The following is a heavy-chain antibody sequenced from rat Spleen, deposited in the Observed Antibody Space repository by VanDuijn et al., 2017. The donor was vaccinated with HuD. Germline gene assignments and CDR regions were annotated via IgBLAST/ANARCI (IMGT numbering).Heavy chain of an antibody. D-gene: IGHD1-4*01. CDR3: VRELPGYNPFDY. J-gene: IGHJ2*01. CDR1: GFSLISYA. CDR2: IWTGGST. Sequence: QVQLKESGPDLVQPSQTLSLTCTVSGFSLISYAVNWVRQPPGKGLEWMGVIWTGGSTENNSALKSRLSISRDTSKSQVFLKMNSLQTEDTATYYCVRELPGYNPFDYWGQGVMVTVSS. V-gene: IGHV2-15*01.